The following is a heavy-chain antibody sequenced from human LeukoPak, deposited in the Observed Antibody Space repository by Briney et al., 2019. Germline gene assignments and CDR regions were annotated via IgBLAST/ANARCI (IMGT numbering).Heavy chain of an antibody. CDR3: ATVDTEIWYFDY. V-gene: IGHV4-30-2*01. CDR1: GGSISSGGYS. CDR2: IYHSGST. Sequence: SETLSLTCAVSGGSISSGGYSWSWIRQPPGKGLGWIGYIYHSGSTYYNPSLKSRVTISVDRSKNQFSLKLSSVTAADTAVYYCATVDTEIWYFDYWGQGTLVTVSS. D-gene: IGHD5-18*01. J-gene: IGHJ4*02.